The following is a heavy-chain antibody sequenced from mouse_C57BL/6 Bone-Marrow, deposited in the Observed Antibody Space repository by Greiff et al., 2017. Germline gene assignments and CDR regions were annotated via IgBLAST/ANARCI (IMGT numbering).Heavy chain of an antibody. CDR2: INPSNGGT. CDR3: ARGDYGSSYGGFCKAMAY. Sequence: VQLQQPGPELVKPGASVKISCKASGYTFTDYNMAWVKQSHGKSLEWIGDINPSNGGTIYNQKFKGKATLTVDKSSSTAYMELRSLTSEDSAVXYGARGDYGSSYGGFCKAMAYWGQGTPVTVSA. J-gene: IGHJ4*01. CDR1: GYTFTDYN. V-gene: IGHV1-18*01. D-gene: IGHD1-1*01.